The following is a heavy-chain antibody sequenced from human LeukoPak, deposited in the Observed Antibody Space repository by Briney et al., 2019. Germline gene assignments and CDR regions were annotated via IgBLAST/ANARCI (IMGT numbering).Heavy chain of an antibody. CDR3: ASRKLGNDY. CDR1: GGSLSDYY. V-gene: IGHV4-59*01. Sequence: PSETLSLTCTFSGGSLSDYYWSWIRQSPGKGLEWIGYIYYTGSTTYNPSLKSRVTISADTSKNQFSLKLSSVTAADTAVYYCASRKLGNDYWGQGTLVTVSS. D-gene: IGHD7-27*01. J-gene: IGHJ4*02. CDR2: IYYTGST.